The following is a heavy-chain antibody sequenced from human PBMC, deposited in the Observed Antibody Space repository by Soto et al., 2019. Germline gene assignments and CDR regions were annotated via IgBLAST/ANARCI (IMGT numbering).Heavy chain of an antibody. D-gene: IGHD7-27*01. J-gene: IGHJ6*02. CDR3: ARDLGGMDV. Sequence: SETLSLTCTVSGGSISSYYWSWIRQPPGKGLEWIGYIYYSGSTNYNPSLKSRVTISVDTSKNQFSLKLSSVTAADTAVYYCARDLGGMDVWGQGTTVTVSS. CDR1: GGSISSYY. V-gene: IGHV4-59*01. CDR2: IYYSGST.